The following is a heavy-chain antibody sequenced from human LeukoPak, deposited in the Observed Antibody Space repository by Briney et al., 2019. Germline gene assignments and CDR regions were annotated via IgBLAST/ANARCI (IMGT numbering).Heavy chain of an antibody. CDR2: IYYSGST. CDR1: GGSISSYY. Sequence: PSETLSLTCTVSGGSISSYYWSWIRQPPGKGLEWIGYIYYSGSTNYNPSLKSRVTISVDTSKNQFSLKLSSVTAADTAVYHCARGENYYYYYMDVWGKGTTVTVSS. D-gene: IGHD1-26*01. CDR3: ARGENYYYYYMDV. V-gene: IGHV4-59*01. J-gene: IGHJ6*03.